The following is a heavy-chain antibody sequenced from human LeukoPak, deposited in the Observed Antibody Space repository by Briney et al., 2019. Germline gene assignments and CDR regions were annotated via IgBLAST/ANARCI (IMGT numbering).Heavy chain of an antibody. D-gene: IGHD6-6*01. CDR2: ITTYNGNT. CDR3: ARLIEYRTSSRVFDV. Sequence: ASVKVSCKASGYRLTTYGITWVRQAPGQGLEWMGWITTYNGNTNYARKLQGRVTMTTDTSTNTAYMELGSLRPDDTAVYYCARLIEYRTSSRVFDVWGQGTMVTVSS. J-gene: IGHJ3*01. CDR1: GYRLTTYG. V-gene: IGHV1-18*01.